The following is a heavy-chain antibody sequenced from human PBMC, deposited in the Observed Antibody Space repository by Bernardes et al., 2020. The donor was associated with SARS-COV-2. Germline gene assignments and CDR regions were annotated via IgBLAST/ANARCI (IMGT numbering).Heavy chain of an antibody. CDR2: ISDSGGNT. CDR1: RFTFSSYA. V-gene: IGHV3-23*01. Sequence: GGSLRLSCAASRFTFSSYAMSWVRQAPGKGLEWVSDISDSGGNTYYADSVKGRFTVSRDNSKKTLSLEMNSLRVEDTAVYYCVKRMGYCIGGVCYPGGLDHWGQGTLVTVSS. D-gene: IGHD2-8*02. CDR3: VKRMGYCIGGVCYPGGLDH. J-gene: IGHJ4*02.